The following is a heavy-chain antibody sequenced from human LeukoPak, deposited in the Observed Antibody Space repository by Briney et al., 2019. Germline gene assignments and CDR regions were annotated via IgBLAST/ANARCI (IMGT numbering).Heavy chain of an antibody. CDR2: IKSDGSST. D-gene: IGHD2-21*02. J-gene: IGHJ6*02. V-gene: IGHV3-74*01. Sequence: GGSLRLSCAASGFTFSNYWMHWVRQAPGEALMWVSRIKSDGSSTTYADSMKGRFTISRDNAKNTLYLQMNSLRAEDTAVYYCSRDSLSSCGGDCYSGLDVWGQGTTVTVSS. CDR1: GFTFSNYW. CDR3: SRDSLSSCGGDCYSGLDV.